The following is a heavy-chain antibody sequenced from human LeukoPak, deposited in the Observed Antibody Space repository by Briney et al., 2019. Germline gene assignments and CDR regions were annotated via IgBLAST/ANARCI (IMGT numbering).Heavy chain of an antibody. Sequence: SGGSLRLSCATSGFTLSSYAMSWVRQAPGKGLEWVSGIGASGGSTYYADSVKGRFTISRDNSKNTLYLQMNSLRTEDTAVYYCAKAEGYDILTGLDYWGQGTLVTVSS. J-gene: IGHJ4*02. V-gene: IGHV3-23*01. CDR3: AKAEGYDILTGLDY. CDR2: IGASGGST. CDR1: GFTLSSYA. D-gene: IGHD3-9*01.